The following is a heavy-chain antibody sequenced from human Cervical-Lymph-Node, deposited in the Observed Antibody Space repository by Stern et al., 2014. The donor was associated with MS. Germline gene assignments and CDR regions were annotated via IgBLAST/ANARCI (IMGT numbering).Heavy chain of an antibody. Sequence: VQLLESGAEVKKPGASVKGSCKASGYTFTSYAMHWVRQAPGQRLEWMGWINAGNGNTKYSQKFQGRVTITRDTSASTAYMELSSLRSEDTAVYYCARSGISTAWFDPWGQGTLVTVSS. CDR2: INAGNGNT. CDR1: GYTFTSYA. CDR3: ARSGISTAWFDP. D-gene: IGHD1-14*01. V-gene: IGHV1-3*01. J-gene: IGHJ5*02.